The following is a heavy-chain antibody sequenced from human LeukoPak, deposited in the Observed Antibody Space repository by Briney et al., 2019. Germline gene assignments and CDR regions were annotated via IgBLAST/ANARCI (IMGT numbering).Heavy chain of an antibody. CDR3: ARVLCSSTSCGDAFDI. Sequence: GESLKISCKGSGYSFTSYWIGWVRQMPGKGLEWMGIIYPGDSDTRYSPSSQGQVTISADKSISTAYLQWSSLKASDTAMYYCARVLCSSTSCGDAFDIWGQGTMVTVSS. J-gene: IGHJ3*02. CDR1: GYSFTSYW. V-gene: IGHV5-51*01. D-gene: IGHD2-2*01. CDR2: IYPGDSDT.